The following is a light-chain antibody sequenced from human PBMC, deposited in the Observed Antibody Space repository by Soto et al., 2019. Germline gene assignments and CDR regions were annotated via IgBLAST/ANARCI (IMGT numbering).Light chain of an antibody. CDR2: DAS. CDR1: RSVSSSY. J-gene: IGKJ1*01. V-gene: IGKV3D-20*01. CDR3: QQYDNWPGT. Sequence: EVVLTQSPATLSLSPGERATLSCGSSRSVSSSYLAWYQQKPGLAPRLLIYDASSRATGIPDRFSGSGSGTDFTLTISSLQSEDFAVYYCQQYDNWPGTFGQGTKVDI.